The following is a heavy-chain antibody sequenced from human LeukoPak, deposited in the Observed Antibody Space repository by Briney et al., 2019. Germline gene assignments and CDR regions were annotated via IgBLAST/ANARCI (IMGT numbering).Heavy chain of an antibody. Sequence: GGSLRLSWAASGFTFTIYWMSWVRQAPGKGLQWVANINQDGSEKSYVDSVKGRFTISRDNAKNSLSLQMNSLRAEDTAVYYCARGVGGADYWGQGTLVTVSS. CDR1: GFTFTIYW. V-gene: IGHV3-7*01. J-gene: IGHJ4*02. CDR3: ARGVGGADY. CDR2: INQDGSEK. D-gene: IGHD2-21*01.